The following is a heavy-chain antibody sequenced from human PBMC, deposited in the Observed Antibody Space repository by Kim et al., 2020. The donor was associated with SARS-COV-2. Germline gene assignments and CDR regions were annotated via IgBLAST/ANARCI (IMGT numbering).Heavy chain of an antibody. CDR3: ARARTGSLYYYFGMDV. D-gene: IGHD1-1*01. CDR1: GGTFGNYG. Sequence: SVKVSCKTSGGTFGNYGFAWVRLAPGQGLEWMGGIIPVSDTRDYAQKFQGRLAFTADGSTSTAYMELTTLKSDDTAVYYCARARTGSLYYYFGMDVWGPGTTVTVSS. J-gene: IGHJ6*02. CDR2: IIPVSDTR. V-gene: IGHV1-69*13.